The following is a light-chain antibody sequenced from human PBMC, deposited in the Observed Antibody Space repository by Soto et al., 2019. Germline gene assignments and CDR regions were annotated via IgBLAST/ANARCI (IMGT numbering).Light chain of an antibody. V-gene: IGKV3-20*01. CDR1: QSVSSSY. J-gene: IGKJ3*01. CDR3: QQYCSSPFT. CDR2: GAS. Sequence: ESVLTQSPGTLSMSPGERATLSCRASQSVSSSYSAWYQQKPGQAPRLLIYGASRRATGIPNRFSGSEYWTDFTLIISRQEPKDFIVYYCQQYCSSPFTFGTETKMDIK.